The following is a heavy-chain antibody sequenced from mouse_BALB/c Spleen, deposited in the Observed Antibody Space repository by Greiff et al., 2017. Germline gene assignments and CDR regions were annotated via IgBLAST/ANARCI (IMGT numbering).Heavy chain of an antibody. Sequence: QVQLQQSGAELVRPGSSVKISCKASGYAFSSYWMNWVKQRPGQGLEWIGQIYPGDGDTNYNGKFKGKATLTADKSSSTAYMQLSSLTSEDSAVYFCARRYGYDGYRYFDVWGAGTTVTVSS. J-gene: IGHJ1*01. V-gene: IGHV1-80*01. D-gene: IGHD2-3*01. CDR1: GYAFSSYW. CDR3: ARRYGYDGYRYFDV. CDR2: IYPGDGDT.